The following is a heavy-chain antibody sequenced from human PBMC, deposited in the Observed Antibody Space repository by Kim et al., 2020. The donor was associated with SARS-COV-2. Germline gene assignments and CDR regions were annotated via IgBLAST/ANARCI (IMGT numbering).Heavy chain of an antibody. V-gene: IGHV3-48*03. CDR2: I. Sequence: IYYAYPVRGRFTISRDNDKNSLFLQRNSLRAEDTAVYYCARGPNYSPFDYWGQGTLVTVSS. D-gene: IGHD4-4*01. CDR3: ARGPNYSPFDY. J-gene: IGHJ4*02.